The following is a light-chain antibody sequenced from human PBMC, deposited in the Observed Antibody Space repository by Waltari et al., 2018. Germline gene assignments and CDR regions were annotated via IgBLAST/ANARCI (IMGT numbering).Light chain of an antibody. CDR3: QSYDTSLSVV. J-gene: IGLJ3*02. Sequence: QSVLTQPPSLSRAPGQRVPLSCTGLGSNLRADYAVHWSQQLPRAAPKLRIYGSTSRPLGVPARFFGATSGTSASRAITGLQAEDEADYYCQSYDTSLSVVFGGGTKLTVL. CDR2: GST. V-gene: IGLV1-40*01. CDR1: GSNLRADYA.